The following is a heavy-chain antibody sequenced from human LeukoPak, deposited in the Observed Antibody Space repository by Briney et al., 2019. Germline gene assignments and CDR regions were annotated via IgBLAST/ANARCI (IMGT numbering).Heavy chain of an antibody. V-gene: IGHV3-20*04. Sequence: PGGSLRLSCAASGFTLDDYGMSWVRQAPGKGLEWVSGINWNGGSTGYADSVKGRFTISRDNAKNSLYLQMNSLRDEDTAVYYCARGRFLEWDNWFDPWGQGTLVTVSS. D-gene: IGHD3-3*01. CDR3: ARGRFLEWDNWFDP. CDR1: GFTLDDYG. J-gene: IGHJ5*02. CDR2: INWNGGST.